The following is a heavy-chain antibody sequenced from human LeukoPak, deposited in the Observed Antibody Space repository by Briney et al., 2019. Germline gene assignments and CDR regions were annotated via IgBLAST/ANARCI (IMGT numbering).Heavy chain of an antibody. CDR1: GFTFSSCA. D-gene: IGHD3-9*01. J-gene: IGHJ4*02. Sequence: GGSLRLSCAASGFTFSSCAMSWVRQAPGKGLEWVSAISGSGGSTYYPDSVKGRFTISRDNSQNTLYLEMNSLRAEDTAVYYCAKVGLRYFDWLAEYYFDYWGQGTLVTVSS. CDR3: AKVGLRYFDWLAEYYFDY. V-gene: IGHV3-23*01. CDR2: ISGSGGST.